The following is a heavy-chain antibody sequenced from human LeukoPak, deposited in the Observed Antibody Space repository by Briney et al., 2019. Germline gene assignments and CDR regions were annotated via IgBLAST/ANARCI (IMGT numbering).Heavy chain of an antibody. J-gene: IGHJ3*02. Sequence: PSETLSLTCTVSGYSISSSSYYWGWIRQPPGKGPEWIGSIDYSGSTSYNPSLKSRVTISIDTSKSQFSLKLSSVTAADTAVYYCAKWGRDYYDSSGYFGDDAFDIWGQGTMVTVSS. CDR1: GYSISSSSYY. V-gene: IGHV4-39*01. CDR2: IDYSGST. D-gene: IGHD3-22*01. CDR3: AKWGRDYYDSSGYFGDDAFDI.